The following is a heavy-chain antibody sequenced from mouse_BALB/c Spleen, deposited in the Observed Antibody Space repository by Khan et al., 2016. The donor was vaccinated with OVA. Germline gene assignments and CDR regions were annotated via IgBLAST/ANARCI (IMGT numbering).Heavy chain of an antibody. CDR2: ISYSGST. J-gene: IGHJ2*01. CDR1: GYSITSGYG. V-gene: IGHV3-2*02. Sequence: VQLKESGPGLVKPSQSLSLTCTVTGYSITSGYGWNWIRQFPGNKLEWMGYISYSGSTNYTPSLTSLISITRDTSKNQFFLQLNSVTTEDTATYYCARTARRKYWGKGTTLTVSS. D-gene: IGHD1-2*01. CDR3: ARTARRKY.